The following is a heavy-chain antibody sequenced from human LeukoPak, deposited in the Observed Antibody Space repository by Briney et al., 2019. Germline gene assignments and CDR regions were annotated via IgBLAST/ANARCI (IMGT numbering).Heavy chain of an antibody. J-gene: IGHJ4*02. CDR1: GFTFSSHA. D-gene: IGHD3-10*01. CDR2: ISGSGGST. V-gene: IGHV3-23*01. CDR3: TTNHVLLWFGELLGGVPYFDY. Sequence: PGGSLRLSCAASGFTFSSHAMSWVRQAPGKGLEWVSGISGSGGSTYYADSVKGRFTISRDNSKNMLYLQMNSLKTEDTAVYYCTTNHVLLWFGELLGGVPYFDYWGQGTLVTVSS.